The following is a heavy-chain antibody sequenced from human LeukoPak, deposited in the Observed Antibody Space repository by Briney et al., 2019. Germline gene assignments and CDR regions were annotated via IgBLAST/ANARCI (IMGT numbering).Heavy chain of an antibody. Sequence: SETLSLTCAVYGGSFSCYYWSWIRQPPGKGLEWIGEINHSGSTNYNPSLKSRVTISVDTSKNQFSLKLSSVTAADTAVYYCARLRYFDWLSKYYFDYWGQGTLVTVSS. CDR1: GGSFSCYY. CDR2: INHSGST. D-gene: IGHD3-9*01. V-gene: IGHV4-34*01. CDR3: ARLRYFDWLSKYYFDY. J-gene: IGHJ4*02.